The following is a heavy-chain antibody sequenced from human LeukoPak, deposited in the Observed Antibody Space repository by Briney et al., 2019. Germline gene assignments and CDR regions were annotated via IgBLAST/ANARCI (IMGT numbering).Heavy chain of an antibody. Sequence: ASVKVSCKASGYTFTSYGISWVRQAPGQGLEWMGWISAYNGNTDYAQKLQGRVTMTTDTSTSTAYMELRSLRSDDTAVYYCARVKGILGYCSSTSCRNWFDPWGQGTLVTVSS. CDR1: GYTFTSYG. CDR2: ISAYNGNT. J-gene: IGHJ5*02. V-gene: IGHV1-18*01. CDR3: ARVKGILGYCSSTSCRNWFDP. D-gene: IGHD2-2*01.